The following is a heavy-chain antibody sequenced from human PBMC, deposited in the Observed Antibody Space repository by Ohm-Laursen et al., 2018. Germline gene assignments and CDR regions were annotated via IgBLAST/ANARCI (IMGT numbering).Heavy chain of an antibody. CDR2: ISSSSSYI. CDR1: GFTFSSYS. V-gene: IGHV3-21*01. Sequence: SLRLSCAASGFTFSSYSMNWVRQAPGKGLEWVSSISSSSSYIYYADSVKGRFTISRDNAKNSLYLQMNSLRAEDTAVYYCAGELTVAPIDYFDYWGQGTLVTVSS. J-gene: IGHJ4*02. D-gene: IGHD4-23*01. CDR3: AGELTVAPIDYFDY.